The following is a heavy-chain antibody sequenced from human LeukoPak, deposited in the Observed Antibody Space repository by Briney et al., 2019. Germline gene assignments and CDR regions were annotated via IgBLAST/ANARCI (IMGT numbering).Heavy chain of an antibody. CDR3: TRDGGGGDNSAFGI. J-gene: IGHJ3*02. CDR2: IRRGKNGYTT. D-gene: IGHD3-16*01. CDR1: GFTFSDYI. Sequence: GGSLRLSCAASGFTFSDYILDWVRQAPGKGLEWIGRIRRGKNGYTTEYAASVKGRFIISRDDSKKSMYLYMNNLRAEDTAVYYCTRDGGGGDNSAFGIWGQGTMVTVSS. V-gene: IGHV3-72*01.